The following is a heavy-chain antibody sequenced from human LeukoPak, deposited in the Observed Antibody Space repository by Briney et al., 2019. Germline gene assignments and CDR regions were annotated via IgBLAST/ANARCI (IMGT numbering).Heavy chain of an antibody. J-gene: IGHJ4*02. D-gene: IGHD4-17*01. Sequence: PGGSLRLSCAASGFTFSGYSLNWVRQAPGKGLEWISYISTAGTTVYYADSVKGRFAISRDNAKNSLYLQMNSLRVEDTAVYYCAKDDYGRFDYWGQGTLVTVSS. CDR1: GFTFSGYS. CDR3: AKDDYGRFDY. CDR2: ISTAGTTV. V-gene: IGHV3-48*04.